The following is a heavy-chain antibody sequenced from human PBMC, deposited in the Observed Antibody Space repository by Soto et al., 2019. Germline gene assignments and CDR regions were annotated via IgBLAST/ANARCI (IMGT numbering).Heavy chain of an antibody. D-gene: IGHD6-6*01. J-gene: IGHJ4*02. V-gene: IGHV5-51*01. CDR3: AREYSRSSAYFDY. Sequence: GESRKISCKGSGYSFTSYWIGWVRQMPGKGLEWMGIIYPGDSDTRYSPSFQGQVTISADKSISTAYLQWSSLKASDTAMYYCAREYSRSSAYFDYWGQGTLVTVSS. CDR2: IYPGDSDT. CDR1: GYSFTSYW.